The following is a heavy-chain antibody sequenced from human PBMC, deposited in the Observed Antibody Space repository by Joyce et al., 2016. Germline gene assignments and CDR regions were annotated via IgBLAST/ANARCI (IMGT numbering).Heavy chain of an antibody. V-gene: IGHV3-9*01. CDR3: AKDFCTSCGYYFYGMDV. Sequence: EVQLVESGGGLIQPGRSLRLSCAASGFNFGDHVMHWVRQAPGKGLEWVAGIRWNSANIGYADAVKGRFTISRDNAKNSLYLQMNSLRPEDTALYYCAKDFCTSCGYYFYGMDVWGQGTTVTVSS. D-gene: IGHD6-6*01. J-gene: IGHJ6*02. CDR1: GFNFGDHV. CDR2: IRWNSANI.